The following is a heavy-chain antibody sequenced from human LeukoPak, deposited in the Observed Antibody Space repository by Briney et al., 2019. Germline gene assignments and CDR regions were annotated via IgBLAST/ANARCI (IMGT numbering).Heavy chain of an antibody. V-gene: IGHV4-39*07. J-gene: IGHJ5*02. CDR2: IYYSGYT. D-gene: IGHD3-10*01. CDR3: ARGGYYGSGNDFRFDP. Sequence: SETLSLTCTVSGGSIGSRSYYWGWIRQPPGKGLEWIGSIYYSGYTYYNPSLKSRVTISVDTSKNQFSLKLSSVTAADTAVYYCARGGYYGSGNDFRFDPWGQGTLVTVSS. CDR1: GGSIGSRSYY.